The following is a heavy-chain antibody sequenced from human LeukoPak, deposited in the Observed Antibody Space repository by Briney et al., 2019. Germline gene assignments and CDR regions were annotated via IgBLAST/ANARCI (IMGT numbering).Heavy chain of an antibody. CDR1: GYTFTGYY. V-gene: IGHV1-2*02. J-gene: IGHJ6*04. CDR3: ARPRMYSSGVDV. D-gene: IGHD6-19*01. Sequence: ASVKVSCKASGYTFTGYYMHWVRQAPGQGLEWMGWINPNSGGTNYAQKFQGRVTMTRDTSISTAYLQWSSLKASDTAMYYCARPRMYSSGVDVWGKGTTVTVSS. CDR2: INPNSGGT.